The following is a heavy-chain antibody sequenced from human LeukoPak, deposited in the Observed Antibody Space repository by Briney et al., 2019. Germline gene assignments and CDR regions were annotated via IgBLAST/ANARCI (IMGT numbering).Heavy chain of an antibody. CDR2: IYYSGST. D-gene: IGHD3-10*01. J-gene: IGHJ4*02. V-gene: IGHV4-59*12. Sequence: PSETLSLTCTVSGGSISSYYWSWIRQPPGKGLEWIGYIYYSGSTNYNPSLKSRVTISVDTSKNQFSLELSSVTAADTAVYYCAREAGSGSYYRFDYWGQGTLVTVSS. CDR3: AREAGSGSYYRFDY. CDR1: GGSISSYY.